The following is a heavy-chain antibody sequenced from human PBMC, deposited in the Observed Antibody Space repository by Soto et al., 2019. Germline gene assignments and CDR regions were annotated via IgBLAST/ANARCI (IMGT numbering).Heavy chain of an antibody. V-gene: IGHV4-61*01. CDR2: IYYSGRA. CDR3: AREWLGGLGHYFDL. Sequence: QVHLQESGPGLVKPSETLSLTCTVSGGSVSSGSFYWSWIRQSPGKGLEWIANIYYSGRAHYNSSLHSRVTMSVDTSNNQFSLKLSSLTAADTAVYYCAREWLGGLGHYFDLWGRGHLVTVSS. J-gene: IGHJ2*01. D-gene: IGHD3-10*01. CDR1: GGSVSSGSFY.